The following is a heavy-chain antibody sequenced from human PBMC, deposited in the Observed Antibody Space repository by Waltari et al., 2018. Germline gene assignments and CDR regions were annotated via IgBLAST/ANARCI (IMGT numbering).Heavy chain of an antibody. D-gene: IGHD3-22*01. J-gene: IGHJ4*02. Sequence: LVPSGAEVKKPGASAQVSCKASGYTFTGYAILWVRQAPGQGLEWMGRINPKNGDTHYAQNFQGRVALTTDTSTNTAFMELQRLRSDDTAVYYCLRDSSGSHFDYWGQGTLVTVSS. V-gene: IGHV1-2*06. CDR1: GYTFTGYA. CDR3: LRDSSGSHFDY. CDR2: INPKNGDT.